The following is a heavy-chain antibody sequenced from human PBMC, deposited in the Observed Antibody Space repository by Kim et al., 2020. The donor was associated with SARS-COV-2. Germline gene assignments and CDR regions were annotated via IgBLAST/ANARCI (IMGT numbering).Heavy chain of an antibody. CDR2: ST. CDR3: ARHGIAAAVS. D-gene: IGHD6-13*01. V-gene: IGHV4-39*01. Sequence: STYYIPSLKGRVTISVNTSKTQFSLKLRSVTAADTAVYYCARHGIAAAVSWGQGTLVTVSS. J-gene: IGHJ5*02.